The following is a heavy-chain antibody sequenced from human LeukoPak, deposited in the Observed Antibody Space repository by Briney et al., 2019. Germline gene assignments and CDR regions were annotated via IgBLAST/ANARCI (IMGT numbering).Heavy chain of an antibody. CDR1: GFTVSSNY. CDR3: ARHLPSKPFEY. CDR2: IYSGGST. V-gene: IGHV3-66*02. J-gene: IGHJ4*02. Sequence: GVSLRLSCAAPGFTVSSNYMSWVRQAPGKGLEWVSVIYSGGSTYYADSVKGRFTISRDNSKNTLYLQMNSLRAEDTAVYYCARHLPSKPFEYWGEGTLVTVSS.